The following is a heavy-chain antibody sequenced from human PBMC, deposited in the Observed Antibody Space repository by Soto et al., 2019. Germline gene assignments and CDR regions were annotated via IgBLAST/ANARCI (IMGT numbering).Heavy chain of an antibody. J-gene: IGHJ4*02. D-gene: IGHD6-19*01. Sequence: GGSLRLSCAASGFTFSDYYMSWIRQAPGKGLEWISYITSNGRAMSYADSVKGRFTISRDNAANSLYLQMNSLRVEDTAFYYCAREVSGSYSTFVSWGQGILVTVSS. CDR1: GFTFSDYY. CDR2: ITSNGRAM. V-gene: IGHV3-11*01. CDR3: AREVSGSYSTFVS.